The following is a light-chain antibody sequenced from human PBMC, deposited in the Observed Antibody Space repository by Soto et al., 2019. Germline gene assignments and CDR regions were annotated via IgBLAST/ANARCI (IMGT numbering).Light chain of an antibody. Sequence: QSALTQPASVSGSPGQSITISCTGTSSGVGNYNLVSWYQQHPGEAPKLLIYEGSKRPSGVSNRFSGSKFGNTASLTISGLQAEDEVDYYCCSYAGDSTWVFGGGTKLTVL. J-gene: IGLJ3*02. CDR2: EGS. V-gene: IGLV2-23*01. CDR1: SSGVGNYNL. CDR3: CSYAGDSTWV.